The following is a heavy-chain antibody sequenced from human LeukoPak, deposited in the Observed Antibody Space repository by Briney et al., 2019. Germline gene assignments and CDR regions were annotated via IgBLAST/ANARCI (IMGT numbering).Heavy chain of an antibody. CDR2: ISTRGLTT. V-gene: IGHV3-23*01. CDR3: AKELIGKYDFDH. CDR1: GFTFSTYA. J-gene: IGHJ4*02. Sequence: QPGGSLRLSCVASGFTFSTYAMSWVRQAPGKGLEWVSSISTRGLTTYYADAVKGRFTISRDNSKNTLYLQMNSLRADDTALYYCAKELIGKYDFDHWGQGTLVTVSS. D-gene: IGHD2-21*01.